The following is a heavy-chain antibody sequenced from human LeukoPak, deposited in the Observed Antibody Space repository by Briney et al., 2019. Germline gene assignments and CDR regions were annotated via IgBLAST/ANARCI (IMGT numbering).Heavy chain of an antibody. V-gene: IGHV1-69*01. CDR3: ARGGYGGSGSYSYFDY. J-gene: IGHJ4*02. CDR1: GGTFSSYA. CDR2: IIPIFGTA. Sequence: SVKVSCKASGGTFSSYAISWVRQAPGQGLEWMGGIIPIFGTANYAQKFQGRVTITADESTSTAYMEMSSLRSEDTAVYCCARGGYGGSGSYSYFDYWGQGTLVTVSS. D-gene: IGHD3-10*01.